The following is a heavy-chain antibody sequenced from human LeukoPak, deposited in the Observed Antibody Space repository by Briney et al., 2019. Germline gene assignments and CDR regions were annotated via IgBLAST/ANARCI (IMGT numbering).Heavy chain of an antibody. Sequence: AGGALRLSCAASGFTFSSYSMNWVRQAPREGLEWGSYISSSSNTIYYADSVEGRFSISRDNAKNSLYLQMNSLRAEDTAVYYCARGEGVVLLWFGAFDYWGQGTLVTVSS. CDR3: ARGEGVVLLWFGAFDY. CDR2: ISSSSNTI. D-gene: IGHD3-10*01. J-gene: IGHJ4*02. V-gene: IGHV3-48*01. CDR1: GFTFSSYS.